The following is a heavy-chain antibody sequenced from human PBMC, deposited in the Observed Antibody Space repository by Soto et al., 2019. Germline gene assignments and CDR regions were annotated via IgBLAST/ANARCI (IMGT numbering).Heavy chain of an antibody. CDR2: IWYDGSNK. Sequence: SLRLSCAASGFTFSIYGMHWVRQAPGKGLEWVAVIWYDGSNKYYADSVKGRFTISRDNSKNTLYLQMNSLRAEDTAVYYCARNHYYDSSGYYYPNWFDPWGQGTLVTVSS. CDR1: GFTFSIYG. CDR3: ARNHYYDSSGYYYPNWFDP. D-gene: IGHD3-22*01. J-gene: IGHJ5*02. V-gene: IGHV3-33*01.